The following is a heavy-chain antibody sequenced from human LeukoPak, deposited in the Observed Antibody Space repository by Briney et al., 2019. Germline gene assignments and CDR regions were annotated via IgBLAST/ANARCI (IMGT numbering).Heavy chain of an antibody. Sequence: SETLSLTCTVSGGSISSYYWSWIRQPPGKGLEWIGYIYYSGSTNYNPSLKSRVTISVDTSKNQFSLKLSSVTAADTAVYYCARGEDSSGPFDYWGQGTLVTVSS. D-gene: IGHD3-22*01. CDR1: GGSISSYY. J-gene: IGHJ4*02. CDR3: ARGEDSSGPFDY. V-gene: IGHV4-59*01. CDR2: IYYSGST.